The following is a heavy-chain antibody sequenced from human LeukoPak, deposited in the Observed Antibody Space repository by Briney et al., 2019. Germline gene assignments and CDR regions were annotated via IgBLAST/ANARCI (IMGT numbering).Heavy chain of an antibody. CDR2: ISSSSSYI. D-gene: IGHD3-10*01. Sequence: GGSLRLSCAASGFTFSNYIMNWVRQAPGKGLEWVSSISSSSSYIYYADSVKGRFTISRDNAKNSLYLQMNSLRAEDTAVYYCAKDRAELLWFGEFFDYWGQGTLVTVSS. CDR3: AKDRAELLWFGEFFDY. V-gene: IGHV3-21*01. J-gene: IGHJ4*02. CDR1: GFTFSNYI.